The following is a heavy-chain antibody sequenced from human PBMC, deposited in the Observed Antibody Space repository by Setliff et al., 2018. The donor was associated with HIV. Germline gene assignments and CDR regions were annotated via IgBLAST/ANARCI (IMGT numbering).Heavy chain of an antibody. D-gene: IGHD3-3*01. CDR2: INHSGSS. J-gene: IGHJ4*02. CDR3: ARGVNFWSDYYNY. Sequence: SETLSLTCGVYGGSFSDYYWSWIRQPPGKGLEWIGEINHSGSSNYNPSLKSRVTISVDTSKNQFSLKLSSVTAADTAVYYCARGVNFWSDYYNYWGQGTRVTVSS. CDR1: GGSFSDYY. V-gene: IGHV4-34*01.